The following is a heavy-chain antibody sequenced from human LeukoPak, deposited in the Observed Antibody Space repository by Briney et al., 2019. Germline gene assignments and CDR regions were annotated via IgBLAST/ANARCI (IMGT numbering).Heavy chain of an antibody. J-gene: IGHJ4*02. V-gene: IGHV4-59*08. Sequence: PSETLSLTCTVSGGSISSYHWSWIRQPPGKGLEWIGYIYYSGSTNYNPSLKSRVTISVDTSKNQFSLKLSSVTAADTAVYYCATRSYSSGWDFDYWGQGTLVTVSS. CDR3: ATRSYSSGWDFDY. CDR1: GGSISSYH. CDR2: IYYSGST. D-gene: IGHD6-19*01.